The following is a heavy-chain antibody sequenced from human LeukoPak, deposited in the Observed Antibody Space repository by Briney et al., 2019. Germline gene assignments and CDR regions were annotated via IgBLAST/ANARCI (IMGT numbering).Heavy chain of an antibody. Sequence: GASVKVSCKASGYTFTGYYMHWVRQAPGQGLECMGWISPDSGGINYAQKFQGWVTMTRDTSISTAYMELSRLRSDDTAVYYCARGGIVVVPADTSNWFDPWGQGTLVTVSS. CDR2: ISPDSGGI. D-gene: IGHD2-2*01. CDR3: ARGGIVVVPADTSNWFDP. J-gene: IGHJ5*02. CDR1: GYTFTGYY. V-gene: IGHV1-2*04.